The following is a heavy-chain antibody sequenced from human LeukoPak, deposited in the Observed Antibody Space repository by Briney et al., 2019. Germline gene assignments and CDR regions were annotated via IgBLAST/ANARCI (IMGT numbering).Heavy chain of an antibody. J-gene: IGHJ6*02. V-gene: IGHV1-2*02. D-gene: IGHD3-10*01. CDR1: GYTFIGYY. CDR3: VRDRYYGSGSFYQMDV. CDR2: INPNSGGT. Sequence: ASVKVSCKASGYTFIGYYMHWVRQAPGQGLEWTGWINPNSGGTDYEQKFQGRVTMTRDTSISTAYMELSSLRSDDTAVYYCVRDRYYGSGSFYQMDVWGQGTTVTVSS.